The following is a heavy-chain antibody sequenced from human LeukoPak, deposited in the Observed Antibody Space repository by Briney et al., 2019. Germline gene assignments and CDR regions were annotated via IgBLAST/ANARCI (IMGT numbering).Heavy chain of an antibody. CDR3: AKGRYYYDSSDAFDI. Sequence: AGGSLRLXCAASGFTCDDYAMHWVRRAPGKGLESVSLISGDGGSTYYADSVKGRFTISRDNSKNSLYLQMNSLRTEDTALYYSAKGRYYYDSSDAFDIWGQGTMVTVSS. CDR1: GFTCDDYA. CDR2: ISGDGGST. V-gene: IGHV3-43*02. D-gene: IGHD3-22*01. J-gene: IGHJ3*02.